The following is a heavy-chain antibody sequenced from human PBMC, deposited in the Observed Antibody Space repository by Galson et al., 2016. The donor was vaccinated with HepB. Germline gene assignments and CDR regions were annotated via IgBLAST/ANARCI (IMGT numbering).Heavy chain of an antibody. Sequence: VKVSCKVSGYTLSELSMHWVRQAPGKGLEWMGGFDPENGETIYAQKFQGGVSMTEDTSTDTAHLELRSLRSEDTAVYYCATELRGAVTTDAFDMWGQGTMVIVSS. J-gene: IGHJ3*02. D-gene: IGHD4-17*01. CDR3: ATELRGAVTTDAFDM. CDR1: GYTLSELS. CDR2: FDPENGET. V-gene: IGHV1-24*01.